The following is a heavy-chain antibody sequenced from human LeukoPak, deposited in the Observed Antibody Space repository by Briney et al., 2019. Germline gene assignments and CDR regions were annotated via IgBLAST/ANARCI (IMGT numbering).Heavy chain of an antibody. CDR3: ARGKTYYYGSGSYPLHFDY. D-gene: IGHD3-10*01. V-gene: IGHV3-66*01. J-gene: IGHJ4*02. CDR1: GFTVSSSY. CDR2: IYSGGST. Sequence: GGSLRLSCAASGFTVSSSYMSWVRQAPGKGLEWVSVIYSGGSTYYADSVKGRFTISRDNSKNTLYLQMNSLRAEDTAVYYCARGKTYYYGSGSYPLHFDYWGQGTLVTVSS.